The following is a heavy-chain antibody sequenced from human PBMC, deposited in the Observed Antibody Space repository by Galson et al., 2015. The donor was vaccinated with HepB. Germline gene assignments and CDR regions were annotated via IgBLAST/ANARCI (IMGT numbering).Heavy chain of an antibody. J-gene: IGHJ5*02. Sequence: SLRLSCAASGFTFSTYAMHWVRQAPGKGLEWVAVISYDGSNKYYADSVKGRFTFSRDNSKNTLYLQMNSLRPEDTAVYYCARAPIQQGLHVPDAWGQGTLVTVSS. CDR2: ISYDGSNK. CDR1: GFTFSTYA. CDR3: ARAPIQQGLHVPDA. V-gene: IGHV3-30-3*01. D-gene: IGHD5-18*01.